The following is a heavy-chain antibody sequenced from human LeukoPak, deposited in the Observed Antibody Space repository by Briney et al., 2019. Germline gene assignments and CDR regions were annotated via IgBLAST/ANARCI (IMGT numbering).Heavy chain of an antibody. CDR1: GYTFTSYD. CDR3: ARGLRITMIVVVNPLGY. V-gene: IGHV1-8*01. Sequence: GASVKVSCKASGYTFTSYDINWVRQATGQGLEWMGWMNPNSGNTGYAQKFQGRVTVTRNTSISTAYMELSSLRSEDTAVYYCARGLRITMIVVVNPLGYWGQGTLVTVSS. D-gene: IGHD3-22*01. J-gene: IGHJ4*02. CDR2: MNPNSGNT.